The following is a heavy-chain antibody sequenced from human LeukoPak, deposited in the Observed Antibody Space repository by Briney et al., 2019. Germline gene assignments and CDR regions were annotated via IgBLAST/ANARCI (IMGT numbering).Heavy chain of an antibody. Sequence: PGGSLRLSCAASGFTFSSYWMHWVRQAPGKGLVWISRISSDGSSTNYADSVKGRFTISRDSAKNTLYLQMNSLRAEDTAVYYCARVSSSGTRFDNWGQGTLVTVSS. J-gene: IGHJ4*02. CDR3: ARVSSSGTRFDN. D-gene: IGHD3-22*01. CDR1: GFTFSSYW. V-gene: IGHV3-74*01. CDR2: ISSDGSST.